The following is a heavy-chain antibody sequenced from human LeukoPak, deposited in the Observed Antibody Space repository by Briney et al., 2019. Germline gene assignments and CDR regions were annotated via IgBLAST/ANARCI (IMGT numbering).Heavy chain of an antibody. V-gene: IGHV3-23*01. CDR1: GFTFSSYA. CDR2: ISGSGGST. J-gene: IGHJ5*01. D-gene: IGHD2-2*01. Sequence: GGSLRLSCVVSGFTFSSYAMSWVRQAPGKGLEWVSGISGSGGSTYYADSVKGRFTISRDNTKNTLYLQMNSLRAQDTAVYYCAKDRHAPGRYCSSTTCFPFDSWGQGTLVTVSS. CDR3: AKDRHAPGRYCSSTTCFPFDS.